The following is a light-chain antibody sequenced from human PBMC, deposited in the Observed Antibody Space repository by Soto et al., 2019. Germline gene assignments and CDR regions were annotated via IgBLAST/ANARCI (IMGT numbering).Light chain of an antibody. CDR2: AAS. CDR1: QSISNH. CDR3: QQSYSSPPT. J-gene: IGKJ1*01. Sequence: DIQVTQSPSSLSASVEDRVIITCRASQSISNHLNWYQQKPGKAPKLLIFAASSLQSGVPSRFSGSRSGPDFTLTISSLQPEDFATYYCQQSYSSPPTFAQGTKVDIK. V-gene: IGKV1-39*01.